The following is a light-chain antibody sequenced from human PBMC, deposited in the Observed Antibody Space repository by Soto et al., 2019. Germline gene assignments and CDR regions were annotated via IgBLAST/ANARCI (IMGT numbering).Light chain of an antibody. CDR2: GAS. CDR3: QQAYSFPIT. J-gene: IGKJ5*01. CDR1: QSVSSSY. Sequence: EIVLTQSPGTLSVSPGERATLFCRASQSVSSSYLAWYQQKPGQAPRLLIYGASSRATGIPDRFSGSGSGTDFTLSINSLQPEDFATYYCQQAYSFPITFGQGTRLEIK. V-gene: IGKV3-20*01.